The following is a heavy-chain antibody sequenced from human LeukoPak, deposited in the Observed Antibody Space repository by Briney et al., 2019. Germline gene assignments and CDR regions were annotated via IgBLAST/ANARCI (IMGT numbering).Heavy chain of an antibody. Sequence: SQTLSPTCTVSGGSISSGGYYWSWIRQHPGKGLEWIGYIYYSGSTYYNPSLKSRVTISVDTSKNQFSLKLSSVTAADTAVYYCASSTFYDSSGYHFDYWGQGTLVTVSS. CDR1: GGSISSGGYY. D-gene: IGHD3-22*01. CDR3: ASSTFYDSSGYHFDY. V-gene: IGHV4-31*03. CDR2: IYYSGST. J-gene: IGHJ4*02.